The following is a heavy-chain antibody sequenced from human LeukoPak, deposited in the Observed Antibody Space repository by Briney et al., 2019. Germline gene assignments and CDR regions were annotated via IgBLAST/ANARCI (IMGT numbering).Heavy chain of an antibody. Sequence: PSETLSLTCTVSGGSISSYYWSWIRQPAGKGLEWIGRIYTSGSTNYNPSLKSRVTMSVDTSKNQFSLKLSSVTAADTAVYYCARGRDGYNYYYFDYSGQGTLVTVSS. CDR2: IYTSGST. CDR1: GGSISSYY. J-gene: IGHJ4*02. CDR3: ARGRDGYNYYYFDY. D-gene: IGHD5-24*01. V-gene: IGHV4-4*07.